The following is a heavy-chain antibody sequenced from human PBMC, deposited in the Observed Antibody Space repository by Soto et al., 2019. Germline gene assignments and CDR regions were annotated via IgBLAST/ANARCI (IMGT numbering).Heavy chain of an antibody. CDR2: IGSGNTI. D-gene: IGHD6-19*01. Sequence: EVQLVASVGGLVQPGGSLRLSCAASGFTFSSYEMNWVRQAPGRGLEWVSYIGSGNTIFYEDSVKGRFTVSRDNAKNSLYLQMTSLRADDTAVYYCARLAVNWHVDCCGQGTLVTVAS. CDR3: ARLAVNWHVDC. V-gene: IGHV3-48*03. J-gene: IGHJ4*02. CDR1: GFTFSSYE.